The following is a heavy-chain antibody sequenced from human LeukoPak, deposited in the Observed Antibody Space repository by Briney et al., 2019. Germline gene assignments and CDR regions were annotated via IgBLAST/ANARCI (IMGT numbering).Heavy chain of an antibody. D-gene: IGHD3-10*01. CDR3: ARSAYGSGRYYGRGRFDP. V-gene: IGHV3-20*01. Sequence: GGSLRLSCAASGFTFDDYGMSWVRQAPGKGLEWVSGINWNGGSTGYADSVKGRFTISRDNAKNSLYLQMNSLRAEDTALYHCARSAYGSGRYYGRGRFDPWGQGTLVTVSS. CDR2: INWNGGST. J-gene: IGHJ5*02. CDR1: GFTFDDYG.